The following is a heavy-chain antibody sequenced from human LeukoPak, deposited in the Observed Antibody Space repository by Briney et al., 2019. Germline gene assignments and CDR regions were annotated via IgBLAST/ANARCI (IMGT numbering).Heavy chain of an antibody. V-gene: IGHV1-18*01. CDR3: ARVGVGAKGYYYYYMDV. CDR2: ISAYNGKT. CDR1: GYTFTSYG. J-gene: IGHJ6*03. Sequence: ASVKVSCKASGYTFTSYGISWVRQAPGQGLEWMGWISAYNGKTNYAQKLQGRVTTTTDTSTSTAYMELRSLRSDDTAVYYCARVGVGAKGYYYYYMDVWGKGTTVTVSS. D-gene: IGHD1-26*01.